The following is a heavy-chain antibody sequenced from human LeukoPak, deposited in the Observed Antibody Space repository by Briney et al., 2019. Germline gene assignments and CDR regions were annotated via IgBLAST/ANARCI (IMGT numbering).Heavy chain of an antibody. Sequence: PSETLSLTCAVYGGSFSGYYWSWIRQPPGKGLEWIGEINHSGSTNYNPSLKSRVTISVDTSKNQFSLKLSSVTAADTALYYCARGVPQRGYSYPVKFDYWGQGTLVTVSS. CDR1: GGSFSGYY. J-gene: IGHJ4*02. V-gene: IGHV4-34*01. D-gene: IGHD5-18*01. CDR3: ARGVPQRGYSYPVKFDY. CDR2: INHSGST.